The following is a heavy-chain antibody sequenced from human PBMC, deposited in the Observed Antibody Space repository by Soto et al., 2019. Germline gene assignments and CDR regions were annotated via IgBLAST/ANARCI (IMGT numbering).Heavy chain of an antibody. D-gene: IGHD3-22*01. Sequence: SETLSLTCAVSGGSISSGGYSWSWIRQPPGKGLEWIGYIYHSGSTYYNPSLKSRVTISVDRSKNQFSLKLSSVTAADTAVYYCARGSYESSGYYYAYFQHWGQGTLVTVSS. CDR1: GGSISSGGYS. CDR3: ARGSYESSGYYYAYFQH. CDR2: IYHSGST. V-gene: IGHV4-30-2*01. J-gene: IGHJ1*01.